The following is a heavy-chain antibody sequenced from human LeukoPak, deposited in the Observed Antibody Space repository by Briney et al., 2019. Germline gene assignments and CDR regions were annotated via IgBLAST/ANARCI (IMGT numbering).Heavy chain of an antibody. D-gene: IGHD6-13*01. CDR2: ISSSGGRT. CDR1: GFTFSSYA. J-gene: IGHJ3*02. CDR3: AKKKNGVAASGTDAFDI. V-gene: IGHV3-23*01. Sequence: AGGSLRLSCAASGFTFSSYAMSWVRQAPGKGLEWVSAISSSGGRTYYADSVKGRVTTSRDNSKNTLYLQMNSLRAEDTAVYYCAKKKNGVAASGTDAFDIWGQGTMVTVSS.